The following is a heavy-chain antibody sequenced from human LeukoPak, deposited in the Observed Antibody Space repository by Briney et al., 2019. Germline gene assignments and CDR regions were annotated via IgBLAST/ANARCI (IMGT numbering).Heavy chain of an antibody. CDR3: AKLETVLPVAGTNIDY. D-gene: IGHD6-19*01. CDR1: GFTFSSYS. Sequence: PGGSLRLSCAASGFTFSSYSMNWVRQTPGKGLEWVSTISGSGGSTYYADSVKGRFTISRDNSKKTLYLQMNSLRAEDTAVYYCAKLETVLPVAGTNIDYWGQGTLVTVSS. CDR2: ISGSGGST. J-gene: IGHJ4*02. V-gene: IGHV3-23*01.